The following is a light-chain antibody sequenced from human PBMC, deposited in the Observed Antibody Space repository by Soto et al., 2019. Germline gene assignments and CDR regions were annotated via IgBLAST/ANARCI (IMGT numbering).Light chain of an antibody. CDR1: ETITTY. J-gene: IGKJ1*01. CDR2: AAS. Sequence: DIQMTQSPSSLSASVGDIFTITCRASETITTYLNWYQQKPGKAPRLLIYAASSLQSGVPSRFGGSGSGTDFTLSISSLQPEDFATYYCQQTYSIPATFGQGTKVDI. CDR3: QQTYSIPAT. V-gene: IGKV1-39*01.